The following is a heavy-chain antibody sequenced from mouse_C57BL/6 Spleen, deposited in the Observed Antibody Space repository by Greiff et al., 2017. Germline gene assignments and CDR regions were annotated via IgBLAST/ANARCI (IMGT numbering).Heavy chain of an antibody. Sequence: QVQLQQPGAELVKPGASVKLSCKASGYTFTSYWMHWVKQRPGQGLEWIGMIHPNSGSTNYNEKLKSKATLDVDKSSSTAYMQLSSLTSEDSAVYYCAPITTVGEVWGTGTTVTVSS. CDR2: IHPNSGST. D-gene: IGHD1-1*01. J-gene: IGHJ1*03. CDR1: GYTFTSYW. V-gene: IGHV1-64*01. CDR3: APITTVGEV.